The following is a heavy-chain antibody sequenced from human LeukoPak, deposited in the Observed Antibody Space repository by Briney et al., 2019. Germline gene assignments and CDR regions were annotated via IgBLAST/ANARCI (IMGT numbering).Heavy chain of an antibody. CDR2: IYYSGST. D-gene: IGHD4-17*01. V-gene: IGHV4-59*01. CDR1: GGSISGYY. CDR3: ARGGDTFDY. J-gene: IGHJ4*02. Sequence: SETLSLTCTVSGGSISGYYWSWIRQPPGKGLEWIGYIYYSGSTNYNPSLKSRVTISVDTSKNQFSLKLSSVTAADTAVYYCARGGDTFDYWGQGTLVTVSS.